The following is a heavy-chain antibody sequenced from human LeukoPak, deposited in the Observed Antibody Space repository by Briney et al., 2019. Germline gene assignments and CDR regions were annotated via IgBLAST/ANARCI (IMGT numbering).Heavy chain of an antibody. D-gene: IGHD2-21*02. Sequence: GGSLRLSCAASGFTFSSYSMNWVRQAPGKGLEWVSSISSSSSYIYYADSVKGRFTISRDNAKNSLYLQMNSLRAEDTAVYYCARAGGDYAFYIWGQGTMVTVSS. J-gene: IGHJ3*02. CDR1: GFTFSSYS. V-gene: IGHV3-21*01. CDR3: ARAGGDYAFYI. CDR2: ISSSSSYI.